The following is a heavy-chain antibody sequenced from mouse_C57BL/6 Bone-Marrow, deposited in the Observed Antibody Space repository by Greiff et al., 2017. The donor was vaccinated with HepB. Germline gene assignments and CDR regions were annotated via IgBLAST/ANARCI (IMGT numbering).Heavy chain of an antibody. CDR2: ISSGGSYT. V-gene: IGHV5-6*01. D-gene: IGHD2-12*01. CDR3: ARPARRGYAMDY. CDR1: GFTFSSYG. J-gene: IGHJ4*01. Sequence: EVKVVESGGDLVKPGGSLKLSCAASGFTFSSYGMSWVRQTPDKRLEWVATISSGGSYTYYPDSVKGRFTISRDNAKNTLYLQMSSLKSEDTAMYYCARPARRGYAMDYWGQGTSVTVSS.